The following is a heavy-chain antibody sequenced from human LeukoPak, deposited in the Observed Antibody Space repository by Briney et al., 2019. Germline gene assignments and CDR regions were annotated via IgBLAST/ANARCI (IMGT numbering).Heavy chain of an antibody. CDR3: ARAPEWLIFDY. Sequence: QPGGSLRLSCAPSGFTVSSNYMSWVRQAPGKGLEWVSVIYSGGSTYYADSVKGRFTISRHNSKNTLYLQMNSLRAEDTAVYYCARAPEWLIFDYWGQGTLVTVSS. J-gene: IGHJ4*02. D-gene: IGHD6-19*01. CDR2: IYSGGST. V-gene: IGHV3-53*04. CDR1: GFTVSSNY.